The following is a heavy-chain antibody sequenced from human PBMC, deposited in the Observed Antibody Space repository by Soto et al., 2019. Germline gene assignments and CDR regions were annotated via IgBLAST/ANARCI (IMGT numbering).Heavy chain of an antibody. CDR2: ISWNSGSI. CDR3: AREGRGATFPIYFDY. J-gene: IGHJ4*02. CDR1: GFTFDDYA. D-gene: IGHD1-26*01. V-gene: IGHV3-9*01. Sequence: EVQLVESGGGLVQPGRSLRLSCAASGFTFDDYAMHWVRQAPGKGLEWVSGISWNSGSIGYADSVKGRFTISRDNAKNSIYLQMNSLMGEETVLYYCAREGRGATFPIYFDYWGQGTLVTVSS.